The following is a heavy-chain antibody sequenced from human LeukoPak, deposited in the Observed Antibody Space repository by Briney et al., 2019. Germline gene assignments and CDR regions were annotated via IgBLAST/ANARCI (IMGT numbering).Heavy chain of an antibody. V-gene: IGHV3-30-3*01. CDR2: ISYDGSNK. J-gene: IGHJ4*02. CDR1: GFTFSSYA. D-gene: IGHD3-16*02. CDR3: ARDPKSYDYVWGSYRFDY. Sequence: GGFLRLSCAASGFTFSSYAMHWVRQAPGKGLEWVAVISYDGSNKYYADSVKGRFTISRDNSKYTLYLQMNSLRAEDTAVYYCARDPKSYDYVWGSYRFDYWGQGTLVTVSS.